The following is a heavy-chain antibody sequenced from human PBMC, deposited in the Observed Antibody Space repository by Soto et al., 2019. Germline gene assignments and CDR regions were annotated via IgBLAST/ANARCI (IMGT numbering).Heavy chain of an antibody. CDR2: TYYRSKWYN. J-gene: IGHJ4*02. Sequence: SQTLSLTCAISWDSVSSNSAAWTWIRQSPSRGIEWLGRTYYRSKWYNNYAVSVKSRITINPDTSKNQFSLQLNSVTPGDTAVYYCARDRLGDGYNDSCCQGTLITVSS. D-gene: IGHD5-12*01. V-gene: IGHV6-1*01. CDR3: ARDRLGDGYNDS. CDR1: WDSVSSNSAA.